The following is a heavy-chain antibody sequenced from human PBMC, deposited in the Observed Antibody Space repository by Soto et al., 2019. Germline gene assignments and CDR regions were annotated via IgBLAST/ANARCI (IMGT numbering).Heavy chain of an antibody. V-gene: IGHV3-21*01. CDR3: AREPAVAARLYGMDV. CDR2: ISSSSSYI. J-gene: IGHJ6*02. CDR1: GFTFSSYS. Sequence: PGGSLRLSCAASGFTFSSYSMNWVRQAPGKGLEWVSSISSSSSYIYYADSVKGRFTISRDNAKNSLYLQMNSLRAEDTAVYYCAREPAVAARLYGMDVWGQGTTVTVSS. D-gene: IGHD6-6*01.